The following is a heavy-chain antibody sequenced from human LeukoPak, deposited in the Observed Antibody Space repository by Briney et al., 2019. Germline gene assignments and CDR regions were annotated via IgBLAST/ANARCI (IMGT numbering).Heavy chain of an antibody. D-gene: IGHD1-26*01. CDR2: ISSSSSTT. J-gene: IGHJ5*02. CDR3: VRGSSGSYFNWFDP. V-gene: IGHV3-48*02. CDR1: GFTFSSYS. Sequence: GGSLRLSCAASGFTFSSYSMNWVRQAPGKGLEWVSYISSSSSTTFYADSVKGRFTISRDNAKNSLYLQMNSLRDEDTAVYYCVRGSSGSYFNWFDPWGQGTLVTVSS.